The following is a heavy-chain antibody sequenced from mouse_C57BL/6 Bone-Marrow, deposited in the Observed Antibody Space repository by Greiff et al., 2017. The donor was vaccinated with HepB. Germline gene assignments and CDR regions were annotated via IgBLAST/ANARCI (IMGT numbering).Heavy chain of an antibody. Sequence: EVKLVESGGGLVQPGGSLKLSCAASGFTFSDYYMYWVRQTPEKRLEWVAYISNGGGSTYYPDTVKGRFTISRDNAKNTLYLQMSRLKSEDTAMYYCARHGGYYAMDYWGQGTSVTVSS. CDR2: ISNGGGST. CDR3: ARHGGYYAMDY. CDR1: GFTFSDYY. V-gene: IGHV5-12*01. J-gene: IGHJ4*01.